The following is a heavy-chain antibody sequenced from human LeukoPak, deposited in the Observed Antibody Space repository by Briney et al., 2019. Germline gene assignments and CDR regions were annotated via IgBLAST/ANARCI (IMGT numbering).Heavy chain of an antibody. CDR1: GFTFSSYA. V-gene: IGHV3-23*01. CDR2: ISGSGGST. Sequence: GGSLRLSCAASGFTFSSYAMSWVRQAPGKGLEWVSAISGSGGSTYYADSVKGRFTISRDNSKNTLYLQMNSLRAEDTAVYYCAKDRSITMIVVVITASDYWGQGTLVTVSS. D-gene: IGHD3-22*01. J-gene: IGHJ4*02. CDR3: AKDRSITMIVVVITASDY.